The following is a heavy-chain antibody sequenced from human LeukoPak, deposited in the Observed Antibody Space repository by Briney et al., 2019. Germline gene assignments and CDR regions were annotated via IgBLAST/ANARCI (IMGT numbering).Heavy chain of an antibody. V-gene: IGHV3-48*04. J-gene: IGHJ4*02. Sequence: GSLRLSCAASGFTFSSYSMNWVRQAPGKGLEWVSYISGHSSAIYYADSVRGRFTISRDNVQNSLYLQMNSLRAEDTAMYYCARDRGYFDNWGQGTLVTVSS. CDR2: ISGHSSAI. CDR3: ARDRGYFDN. CDR1: GFTFSSYS.